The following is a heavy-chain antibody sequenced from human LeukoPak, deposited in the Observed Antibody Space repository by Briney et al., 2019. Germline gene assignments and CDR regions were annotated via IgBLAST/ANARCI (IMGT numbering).Heavy chain of an antibody. V-gene: IGHV3-64D*06. CDR3: VRGTGY. Sequence: GGSLRLSCSVSGFTFSTYVMHWVRQAPGKGLEYVSAISSNGDNTYYADSVKGRFTISRDNSKNTLYLQMSSLRADDTAVYYCVRGTGYWGQGALVTVS. CDR2: ISSNGDNT. CDR1: GFTFSTYV. J-gene: IGHJ4*02.